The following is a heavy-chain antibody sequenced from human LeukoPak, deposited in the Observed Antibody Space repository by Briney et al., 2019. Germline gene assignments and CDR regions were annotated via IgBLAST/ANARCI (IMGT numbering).Heavy chain of an antibody. D-gene: IGHD3-10*01. V-gene: IGHV4-38-2*02. Sequence: SVTLSLTCTVSGYFISSGYYWGWIRQPPGKGLEWIGSIYHSGSTSCNPSLKSRVTISVDTSKNQFSLKLSSVTAADTAVYYCATGVKGANDAFDIWGQGTMVTVSS. CDR2: IYHSGST. CDR1: GYFISSGYY. CDR3: ATGVKGANDAFDI. J-gene: IGHJ3*02.